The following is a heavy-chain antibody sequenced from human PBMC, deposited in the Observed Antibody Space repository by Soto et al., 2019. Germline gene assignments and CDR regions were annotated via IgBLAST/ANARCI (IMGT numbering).Heavy chain of an antibody. CDR3: ARDPGGGQGY. Sequence: EVQLVESGGGLVHPGGPLRLSWAASGFTFGSNSMIWVRQAPGKGLEWVSYISSRSSTIYYADSVKGRFTISRDDAKNSLYLQMNSLRDEDTAVHYCARDPGGGQGYWGQGTLVIVSS. CDR2: ISSRSSTI. V-gene: IGHV3-48*02. D-gene: IGHD3-16*01. CDR1: GFTFGSNS. J-gene: IGHJ4*02.